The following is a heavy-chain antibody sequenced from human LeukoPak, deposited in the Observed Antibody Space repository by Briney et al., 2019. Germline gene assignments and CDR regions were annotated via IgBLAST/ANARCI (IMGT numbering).Heavy chain of an antibody. D-gene: IGHD6-19*01. V-gene: IGHV1-18*01. CDR3: ARDGSEQWLVRSGWNWFDP. CDR2: ISAYNGNT. Sequence: GASVKVSCKASGYTFTSYGISWVRQAPGQGLEWMGWISAYNGNTNYAQKLQGRVTMTTDTSTSTAYMELRSLRSDDTAVYYCARDGSEQWLVRSGWNWFDPWGQGTLVTVSS. CDR1: GYTFTSYG. J-gene: IGHJ5*02.